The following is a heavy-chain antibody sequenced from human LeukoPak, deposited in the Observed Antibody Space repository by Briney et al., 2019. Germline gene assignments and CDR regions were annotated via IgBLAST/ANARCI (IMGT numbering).Heavy chain of an antibody. V-gene: IGHV1-18*01. J-gene: IGHJ4*02. CDR2: ISAYNGNT. Sequence: ASVKVSCKASGYTFTSYGISWVRQAPGQGLEWVGWISAYNGNTNYAQKFQGRVTITADESTSTAYMELSSLRSEDTAVYYCARAHYDFWSGYLDYWGQGTLVTVSS. D-gene: IGHD3-3*01. CDR1: GYTFTSYG. CDR3: ARAHYDFWSGYLDY.